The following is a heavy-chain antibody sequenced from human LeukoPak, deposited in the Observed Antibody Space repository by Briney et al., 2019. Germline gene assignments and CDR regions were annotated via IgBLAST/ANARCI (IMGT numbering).Heavy chain of an antibody. D-gene: IGHD2-15*01. Sequence: GGSLRLSCAASGFTFSSYSMNWVRQAPGKGLEWVSSISSSSSYIYYADSVKGRFTISRDNAKNSLYLQMNSLRAEDTAVYYCARGPVEDIVVVVAATRKPSAGEGYWGQGTLVTVSS. CDR3: ARGPVEDIVVVVAATRKPSAGEGY. CDR1: GFTFSSYS. CDR2: ISSSSSYI. J-gene: IGHJ4*02. V-gene: IGHV3-21*01.